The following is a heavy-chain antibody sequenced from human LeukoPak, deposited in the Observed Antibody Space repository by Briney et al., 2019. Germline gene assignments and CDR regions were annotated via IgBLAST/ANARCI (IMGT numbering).Heavy chain of an antibody. CDR2: MKQDRIEK. V-gene: IGHV3-7*01. Sequence: GGSLTLSCAASGFTFSIYGMAWVRQAPGKGLEWVANMKQDRIEKYYVDSVKGRLTISRDNAKNSLYLQMNSLRPEDTAVYYCVREASHVFDFWGQGTMVTVSS. J-gene: IGHJ3*01. CDR1: GFTFSIYG. CDR3: VREASHVFDF.